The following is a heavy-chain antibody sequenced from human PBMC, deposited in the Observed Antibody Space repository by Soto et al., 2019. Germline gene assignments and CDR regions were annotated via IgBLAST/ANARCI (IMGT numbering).Heavy chain of an antibody. CDR1: GFTFSDYY. CDR3: ARDHHRYSGYDYVDY. CDR2: ISSSSSYT. D-gene: IGHD5-12*01. Sequence: ESGGGLVKPGGSLRLSCAASGFTFSDYYMSWIRQAPGKGLEWVSYISSSSSYTNYADSVKGRFTISRDNAKNSLYLQMNSLRAEDTALYYCARDHHRYSGYDYVDYWGQGTLVTVSS. V-gene: IGHV3-11*05. J-gene: IGHJ4*02.